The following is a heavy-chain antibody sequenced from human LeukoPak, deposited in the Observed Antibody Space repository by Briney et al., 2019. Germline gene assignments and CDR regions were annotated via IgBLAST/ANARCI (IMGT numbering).Heavy chain of an antibody. Sequence: SETLSLTCTVSGGSISSSSYYWGWIRQPPGKGLEWIGNVYYSGSTYYNPSLKSRVTISVDTSKNQFSLKLSSVTAADTAIYYCARASGYSNRHCDYWGQGTLVTVSS. D-gene: IGHD6-13*01. CDR3: ARASGYSNRHCDY. CDR2: VYYSGST. V-gene: IGHV4-39*07. CDR1: GGSISSSSYY. J-gene: IGHJ4*02.